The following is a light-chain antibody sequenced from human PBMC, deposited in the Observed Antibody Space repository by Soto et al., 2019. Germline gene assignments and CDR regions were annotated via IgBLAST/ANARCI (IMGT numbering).Light chain of an antibody. J-gene: IGLJ1*01. CDR2: DVS. CDR3: SSYTSSSTPLNV. V-gene: IGLV2-14*01. Sequence: QSVLTQPASVSGPPGQSITISCTGTSSDVVGYNYVSWYQQHPGKAPKLMIYDVSNRPSGVSNRFSGSKSGNTASLTISGLQAEDEADYYCSSYTSSSTPLNVFGTGTKVTVL. CDR1: SSDVVGYNY.